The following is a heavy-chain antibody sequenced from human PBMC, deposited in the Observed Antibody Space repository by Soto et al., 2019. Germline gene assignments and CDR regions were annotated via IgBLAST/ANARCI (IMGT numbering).Heavy chain of an antibody. CDR3: ARRDGSGLFDY. Sequence: SETLSLTCTVSGGSISSSSYYWGWIRQPPGKGLEWIGSIYYSGSTYYTPSLKSRVTISVDTSKNQFSLKLSSVTAADTAVYYCARRDGSGLFDYWGQGTLVTVSS. CDR2: IYYSGST. V-gene: IGHV4-39*01. CDR1: GGSISSSSYY. D-gene: IGHD6-19*01. J-gene: IGHJ4*02.